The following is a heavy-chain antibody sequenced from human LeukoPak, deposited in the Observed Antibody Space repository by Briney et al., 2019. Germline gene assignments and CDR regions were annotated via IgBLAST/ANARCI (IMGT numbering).Heavy chain of an antibody. CDR3: AKDPESYYYDGSGSENWFDP. J-gene: IGHJ5*02. Sequence: GGSLRLSCAASGFTFSSYAMSWVRQAPGKGLEWVSAISGSGGSTYYADSVKGRFTISRDNSKNTLYLQMNSLRAEDTAVYYCAKDPESYYYDGSGSENWFDPWGQGTLVTVSS. CDR1: GFTFSSYA. D-gene: IGHD3-22*01. CDR2: ISGSGGST. V-gene: IGHV3-23*01.